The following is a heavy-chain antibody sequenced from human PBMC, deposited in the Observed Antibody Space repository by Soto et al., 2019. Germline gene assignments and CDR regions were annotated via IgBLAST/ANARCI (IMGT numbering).Heavy chain of an antibody. V-gene: IGHV3-33*01. CDR1: GFTFSSYG. CDR3: ARDGYYYGSGSYTRPTRIYGMDHV. D-gene: IGHD3-10*01. Sequence: GGSLRLSCAASGFTFSSYGMHWVRQAPGKGLEWVAVIWYDGSNKYYADSVKGRFTISRDNSKNTLYLQMNSLRAEDTAVYYCARDGYYYGSGSYTRPTRIYGMDHVWGQGTTVTVSS. CDR2: IWYDGSNK. J-gene: IGHJ6*02.